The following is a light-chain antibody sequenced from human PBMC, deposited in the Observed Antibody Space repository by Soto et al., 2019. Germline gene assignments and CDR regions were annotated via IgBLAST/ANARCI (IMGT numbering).Light chain of an antibody. CDR2: DAS. V-gene: IGKV3-11*01. Sequence: EIMLTQSPATLSLSPEERATLSCRASQSVSSSLAWYRQKPGQAPRLLIYDASSRATGTPARFSGSGSGTDFTLTISNLESEDFAVYYCQQRSNWPPTFGQGTKLEIK. CDR3: QQRSNWPPT. CDR1: QSVSSS. J-gene: IGKJ2*01.